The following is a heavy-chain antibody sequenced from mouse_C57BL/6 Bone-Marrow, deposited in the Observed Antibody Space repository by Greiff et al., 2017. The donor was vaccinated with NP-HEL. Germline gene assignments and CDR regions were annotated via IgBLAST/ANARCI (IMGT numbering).Heavy chain of an antibody. CDR1: GFTFSSYA. CDR2: ISDGGSYT. D-gene: IGHD4-1*01. J-gene: IGHJ3*01. V-gene: IGHV5-4*01. CDR3: ASGKLAWFAY. Sequence: EVHLVESGGGLVKPGGSLKLSCAASGFTFSSYAMSWVRQTPEKRLEWVATISDGGSYTYYPDNVKGRFTISRDNAKNNLYLQLSHLKSEDTAMYYCASGKLAWFAYWGQGTLVTVSA.